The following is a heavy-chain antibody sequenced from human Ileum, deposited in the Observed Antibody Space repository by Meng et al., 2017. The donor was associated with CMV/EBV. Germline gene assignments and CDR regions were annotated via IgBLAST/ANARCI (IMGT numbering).Heavy chain of an antibody. CDR3: ARDRLEGDYSGPGY. J-gene: IGHJ4*02. D-gene: IGHD1-1*01. CDR2: IGSSGSGI. Sequence: GGSLRLSCAASGFTFSSYGMDWLRQAPGKGLEWVASIGSSGSGIYYSESLKGRFTISRDNAKNSLFLQINNLRAEDTAVYYCARDRLEGDYSGPGYWGQGTLVTVSS. CDR1: GFTFSSYG. V-gene: IGHV3-21*06.